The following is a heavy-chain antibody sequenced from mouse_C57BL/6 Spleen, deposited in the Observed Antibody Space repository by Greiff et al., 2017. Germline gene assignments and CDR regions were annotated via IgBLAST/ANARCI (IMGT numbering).Heavy chain of an antibody. CDR1: GFTFSSSA. Sequence: EVKLMESGAGLVKPGGSLKLSCAASGFTFSSSAMSWVRQTPEKRLEWVAYISSGGDYIYYAATVKGRFTISRDNARNTLYLQMSSLKSEDTAMYYCTRDYGSYFDYWGQGTTLTVSS. CDR3: TRDYGSYFDY. J-gene: IGHJ2*01. D-gene: IGHD1-1*01. V-gene: IGHV5-9-1*02. CDR2: ISSGGDYI.